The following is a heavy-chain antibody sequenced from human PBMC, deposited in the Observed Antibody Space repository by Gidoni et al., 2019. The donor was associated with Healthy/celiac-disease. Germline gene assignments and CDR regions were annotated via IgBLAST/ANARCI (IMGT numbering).Heavy chain of an antibody. V-gene: IGHV4-59*01. CDR3: ARGPKYSSSSLGYYYYGMDV. CDR1: GGSISSYY. Sequence: QVQLQESGPGLVKPSETLSLTCTVSGGSISSYYWSWTRQPPGKGLEWIGYIYYSGSTNYNPSLKSRVTISVDTSKNQFSLKLSSVTAADTAVYYCARGPKYSSSSLGYYYYGMDVWGQGTTVTVSS. J-gene: IGHJ6*02. D-gene: IGHD6-6*01. CDR2: IYYSGST.